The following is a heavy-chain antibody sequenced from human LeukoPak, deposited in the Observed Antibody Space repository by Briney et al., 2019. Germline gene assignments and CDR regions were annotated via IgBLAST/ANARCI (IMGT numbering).Heavy chain of an antibody. D-gene: IGHD6-19*01. Sequence: SQTLSLTCAISGDSVSSNNTAWNWIRQSPSRGLEWLGRTYYRPKWYNDYAVSVKSRININPDTSESQFSLHLNSVTPDDTAVYYCAREYSSSGLAFDYWGQGTLVTVSS. CDR3: AREYSSSGLAFDY. V-gene: IGHV6-1*01. CDR1: GDSVSSNNTA. J-gene: IGHJ4*02. CDR2: TYYRPKWYN.